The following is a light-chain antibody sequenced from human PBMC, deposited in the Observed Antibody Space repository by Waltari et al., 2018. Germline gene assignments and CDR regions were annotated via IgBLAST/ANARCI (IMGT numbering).Light chain of an antibody. CDR1: NIGTYS. J-gene: IGLJ1*01. Sequence: SYVVTQPPSVSVAPGETATITCGGDNIGTYSAHWYQQKEGQAPVLVIFYDRDRPSGSPDRFSGSNSGNTATLTISRVEAGDEARYYCHVWHPHVDPGVFGTGTEVTVL. V-gene: IGLV3-21*04. CDR3: HVWHPHVDPGV. CDR2: YDR.